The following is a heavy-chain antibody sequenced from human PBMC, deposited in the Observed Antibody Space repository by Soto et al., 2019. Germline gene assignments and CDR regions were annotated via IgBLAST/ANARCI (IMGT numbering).Heavy chain of an antibody. CDR3: ARADRTLYDSSGYYHY. D-gene: IGHD3-22*01. Sequence: SETLSLTCTFSGGSISSGGYYWSWIRQHPGKGLEWIGYIYYSGSTYYNPSLKSRVTISVDTSKNQFSLKLSSVTAADTAVYYCARADRTLYDSSGYYHYWGQGTLVTVSS. V-gene: IGHV4-31*03. J-gene: IGHJ4*02. CDR2: IYYSGST. CDR1: GGSISSGGYY.